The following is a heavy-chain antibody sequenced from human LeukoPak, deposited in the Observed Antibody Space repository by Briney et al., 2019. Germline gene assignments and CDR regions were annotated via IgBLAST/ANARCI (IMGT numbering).Heavy chain of an antibody. Sequence: GASVKVSCKASGYTFTSYGISWVRQAPGQGLEWMGGIFPIVGAATYAQKFEGRLTISKDEFTTTAYMELSGLRSQDTAVYYCATFVGTGNDNWGQGTLIIVSS. V-gene: IGHV1-69*05. CDR3: ATFVGTGNDN. CDR2: IFPIVGAA. D-gene: IGHD7-27*01. CDR1: GYTFTSYG. J-gene: IGHJ4*02.